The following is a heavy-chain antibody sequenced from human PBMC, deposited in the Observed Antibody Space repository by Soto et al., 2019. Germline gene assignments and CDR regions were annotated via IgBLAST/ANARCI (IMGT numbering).Heavy chain of an antibody. V-gene: IGHV4-30-4*01. D-gene: IGHD3-22*01. Sequence: KASETLSLTCTVSGGSISSGDYYWSWIRQPPGKGLEWIGYIYYSGSTYYNPSLKSRVTISVDTSKNQFSLKLSSVTAADTAVYYCARVPPAYYYDSSGLYDAFDIWGQGTMVTVSS. CDR1: GGSISSGDYY. J-gene: IGHJ3*02. CDR3: ARVPPAYYYDSSGLYDAFDI. CDR2: IYYSGST.